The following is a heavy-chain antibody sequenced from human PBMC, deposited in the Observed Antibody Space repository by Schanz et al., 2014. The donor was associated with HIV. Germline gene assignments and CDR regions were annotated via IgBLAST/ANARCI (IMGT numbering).Heavy chain of an antibody. CDR3: ARPDYDFWVDV. CDR1: GFTFSTYA. CDR2: ISGSGGST. D-gene: IGHD3-3*01. J-gene: IGHJ6*02. Sequence: EVQLLESGGGLVQPGGSLRLSCAASGFTFSTYAMSWVRQAAGKGLEWVSVISGSGGSTYYADSVKGRFTISRDNAKNSLSLQMNSLRAEDTAVYYCARPDYDFWVDVWGQGTTVIVSS. V-gene: IGHV3-23*01.